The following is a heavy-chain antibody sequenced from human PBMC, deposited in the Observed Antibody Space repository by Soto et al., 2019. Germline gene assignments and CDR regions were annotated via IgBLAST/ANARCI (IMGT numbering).Heavy chain of an antibody. V-gene: IGHV4-34*01. Sequence: QVQLQQWGAGLLKPSETLSLTCAVYGGSFSGYYWSWIRQPPGKGLEWIGEINHSGSTNYNPSLKSRVTISVDTSKNQFSLKLSSVTAADTAVYYCARVPDAVRGVIPKRRAFDIWGEGTMVIVSS. J-gene: IGHJ3*02. CDR3: ARVPDAVRGVIPKRRAFDI. D-gene: IGHD3-10*01. CDR2: INHSGST. CDR1: GGSFSGYY.